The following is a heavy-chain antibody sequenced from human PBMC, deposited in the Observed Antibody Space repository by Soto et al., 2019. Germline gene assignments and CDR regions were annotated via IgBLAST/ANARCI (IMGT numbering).Heavy chain of an antibody. CDR2: IYSGGST. J-gene: IGHJ6*02. CDR3: ARDHDYYDSSGYYYYYGMDV. Sequence: EVQLVESGGGLIQPGGSLRLSCAASGFTVSSNYMSWVRQAPGKGLEWVSVIYSGGSTYYADSVKGRFTISRDNSMNTLYLQMNSLRAEDTAVYYCARDHDYYDSSGYYYYYGMDVWGQGTTVTVSS. CDR1: GFTVSSNY. V-gene: IGHV3-53*01. D-gene: IGHD3-22*01.